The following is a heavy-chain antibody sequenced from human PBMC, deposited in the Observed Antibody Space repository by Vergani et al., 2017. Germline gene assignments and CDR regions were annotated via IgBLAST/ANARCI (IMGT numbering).Heavy chain of an antibody. CDR2: INHSGST. J-gene: IGHJ3*02. CDR3: ARAGDCSSTSCYAGAFDI. Sequence: QVQLQQWGAGLLKPSETLSLTCAVYGGSFSGYYWSWIRQPPGKGLAWIGEINHSGSTNYNPSLKSRVTISVDTSKNQFSLKLSSVTAADTAVYYCARAGDCSSTSCYAGAFDIWGQGTMVTVSS. D-gene: IGHD2-2*01. V-gene: IGHV4-34*01. CDR1: GGSFSGYY.